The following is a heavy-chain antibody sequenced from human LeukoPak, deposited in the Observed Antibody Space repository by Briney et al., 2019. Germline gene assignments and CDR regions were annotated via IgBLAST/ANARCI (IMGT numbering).Heavy chain of an antibody. J-gene: IGHJ4*02. CDR2: TYSGGNT. CDR1: GFTVSSNY. CDR3: ARASYSSIAGYYFDY. V-gene: IGHV3-53*01. D-gene: IGHD6-6*01. Sequence: GGSLRLSCAASGFTVSSNYMSWVRQAPGKGLEWVSVTYSGGNTYYADSVKGRFTISSDSSKNTLYLQMNSLRAEDTAVYYCARASYSSIAGYYFDYWGRGTLVTVSS.